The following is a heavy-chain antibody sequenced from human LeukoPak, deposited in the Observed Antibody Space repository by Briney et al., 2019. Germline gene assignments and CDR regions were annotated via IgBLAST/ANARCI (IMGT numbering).Heavy chain of an antibody. D-gene: IGHD3-9*01. CDR2: ISGSGGST. Sequence: GGSLRLSCAASGFTFSSYAMSWVRQAPGKGLEWVSAISGSGGSTYYADSVKGRFTISRDNSKNTLYLQMNCLRAEDTAVYYCAKQGRDRYYDISSTTDYWGQGTLVTVSS. J-gene: IGHJ4*02. V-gene: IGHV3-23*01. CDR3: AKQGRDRYYDISSTTDY. CDR1: GFTFSSYA.